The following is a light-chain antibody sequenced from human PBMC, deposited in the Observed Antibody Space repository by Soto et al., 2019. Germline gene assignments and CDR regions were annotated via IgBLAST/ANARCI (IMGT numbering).Light chain of an antibody. CDR1: RSNIGINS. CDR3: AAWDDRLNGPV. J-gene: IGLJ3*02. Sequence: QSVLTQPPSASGTPGQRVTISCSGSRSNIGINSVNWYQQLPGTAPKLLIYTNIQRPSGVPDRFSGSKSGTSAFLAISGLQSEDEADYYCAAWDDRLNGPVFGGGTKLTV. V-gene: IGLV1-44*01. CDR2: TNI.